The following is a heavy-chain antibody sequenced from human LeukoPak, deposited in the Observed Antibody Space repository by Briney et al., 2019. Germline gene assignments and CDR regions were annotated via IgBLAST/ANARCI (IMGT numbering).Heavy chain of an antibody. CDR3: ARAGGDSSSWFLSSWYFDL. Sequence: SETLSLTCAVSGGSISSGGYSWCWLRQPPGTGLEWLGYIYHSGSPYYNPSLKSRVTISVDRSKNQFSLKLSSVTAADTAVYYCARAGGDSSSWFLSSWYFDLWGRGTLVTVSS. J-gene: IGHJ2*01. D-gene: IGHD6-13*01. CDR2: IYHSGSP. CDR1: GGSISSGGYS. V-gene: IGHV4-30-2*01.